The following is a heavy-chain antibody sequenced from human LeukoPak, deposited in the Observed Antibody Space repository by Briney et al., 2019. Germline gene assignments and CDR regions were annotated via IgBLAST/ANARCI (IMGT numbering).Heavy chain of an antibody. D-gene: IGHD6-13*01. J-gene: IGHJ4*02. CDR3: AKDRLRIAAAGIDY. Sequence: GGSLRLSCAASGFTFRSYGMHWVRQAPGKGLEWVAVISYDGSNKYYADSVKGRFTISRDNSKNTLYLQMNSLRAEDTAVYYCAKDRLRIAAAGIDYWGQGTLVTVSS. CDR2: ISYDGSNK. CDR1: GFTFRSYG. V-gene: IGHV3-30*18.